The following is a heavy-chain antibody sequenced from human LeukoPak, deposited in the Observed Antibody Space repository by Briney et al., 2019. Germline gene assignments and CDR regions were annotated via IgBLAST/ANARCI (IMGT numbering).Heavy chain of an antibody. D-gene: IGHD6-19*01. V-gene: IGHV4-59*01. J-gene: IGHJ4*02. CDR2: IYYSGST. CDR1: GGSISSYY. CDR3: ARDSGPRFDY. Sequence: SETLSLTCTVSGGSISSYYWSWIGQPPGRGLEWIGYIYYSGSTNYNPSLKSRVTISLDTSKKQISLKVSSVAAADTAVYYCARDSGPRFDYWGQGTLVTVSS.